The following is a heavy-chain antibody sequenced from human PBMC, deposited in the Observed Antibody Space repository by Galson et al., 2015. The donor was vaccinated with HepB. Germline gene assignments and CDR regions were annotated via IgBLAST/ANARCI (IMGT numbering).Heavy chain of an antibody. CDR2: IYHSGST. D-gene: IGHD1-26*01. Sequence: SETLSLTCTVSGYSISSGYYWGWIRQPPGKGLEWIGSIYHSGSTYYNPSLKSRVTISVDTSKNQFSLKLSSVTAADTAVYYCARRVRWELRYDYWGQGTLVTVSS. J-gene: IGHJ4*02. CDR3: ARRVRWELRYDY. V-gene: IGHV4-38-2*02. CDR1: GYSISSGYY.